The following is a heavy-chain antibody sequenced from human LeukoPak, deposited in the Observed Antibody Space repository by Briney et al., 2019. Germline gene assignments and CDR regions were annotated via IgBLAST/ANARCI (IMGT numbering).Heavy chain of an antibody. V-gene: IGHV3-7*01. J-gene: IGHJ3*02. CDR2: IKQDGSDK. D-gene: IGHD1-1*01. CDR3: VRGGGTLDM. CDR1: GFIITSHW. Sequence: PVGSLRLSCEASGFIITSHWMSWVRQAPGKRPEWVANIKQDGSDKYYLDSVKGRFTISRDNAKNSLYLQMNSLRDEDTAMYYCVRGGGTLDMWGLETMVTVSS.